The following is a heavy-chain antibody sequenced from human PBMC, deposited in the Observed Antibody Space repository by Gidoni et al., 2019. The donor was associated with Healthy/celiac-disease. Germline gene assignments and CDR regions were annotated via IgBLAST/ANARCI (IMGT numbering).Heavy chain of an antibody. V-gene: IGHV4-34*01. D-gene: IGHD2-15*01. CDR1: GGSFSGYY. Sequence: QVQLQQWGAGLLKPSETLSLTCAVYGGSFSGYYWSWIRQPPGKGLEWIGEINHSGSTNYNPSLKSRVTISVDTSKNQFSLKLSSVTAADTAVYYCASAPAGYCSGGSCYSNWFDPWGQGTLVTVSS. J-gene: IGHJ5*02. CDR3: ASAPAGYCSGGSCYSNWFDP. CDR2: INHSGST.